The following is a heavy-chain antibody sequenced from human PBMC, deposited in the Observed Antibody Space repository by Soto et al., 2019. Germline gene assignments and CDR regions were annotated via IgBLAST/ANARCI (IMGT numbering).Heavy chain of an antibody. CDR1: GGTFSSYT. CDR3: ARDLGGVGASGDY. CDR2: IIPILGIA. V-gene: IGHV1-69*08. J-gene: IGHJ4*02. Sequence: QVQLVQSGAEVKKPGSSGKGSCKASGGTFSSYTISWVRQAPGQGLEWMRRIIPILGIANYAQKCQGRVTMTADKSKSNAYMELRSLSSEDTAVYYCARDLGGVGASGDYWGQGTLVTVSS. D-gene: IGHD1-26*01.